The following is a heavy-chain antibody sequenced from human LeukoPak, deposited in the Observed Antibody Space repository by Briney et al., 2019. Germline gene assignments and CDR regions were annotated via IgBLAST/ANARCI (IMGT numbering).Heavy chain of an antibody. CDR2: IKQDGSEK. J-gene: IGHJ4*02. CDR1: GFTFSSYW. CDR3: AREGGVEYCSGGSCYTSASYFDY. D-gene: IGHD2-15*01. V-gene: IGHV3-7*01. Sequence: GGSPRLSCAASGFTFSSYWMSWVRQAPGKGLEWVANIKQDGSEKYYVDSVKGRFTISRDNAKNSLYLQMNSLRAEDTAVYYCAREGGVEYCSGGSCYTSASYFDYWGQGTLVTVSS.